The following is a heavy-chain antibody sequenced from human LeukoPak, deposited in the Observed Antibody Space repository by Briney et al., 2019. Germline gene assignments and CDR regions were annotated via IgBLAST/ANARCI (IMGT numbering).Heavy chain of an antibody. CDR2: IYYSGST. CDR1: GDSISSNDYY. V-gene: IGHV4-39*07. CDR3: ARVVTMMDDAFDI. J-gene: IGHJ3*02. Sequence: SETLSLTCTVSGDSISSNDYYWGWIRQPPGKGLDWIGNIYYSGSTYYNPSLKSRVTLSVDTSKNQFYLKLNSVTAADTAVYYCARVVTMMDDAFDIWGQGTMVTVSS. D-gene: IGHD3-22*01.